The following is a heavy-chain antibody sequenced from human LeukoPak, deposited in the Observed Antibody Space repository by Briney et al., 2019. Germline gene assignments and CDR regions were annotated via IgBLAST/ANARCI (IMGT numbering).Heavy chain of an antibody. Sequence: PSETLSLTCTVSGGSISSGGYYWSWIRQHPGKGLEWIGYIYYSGSTYYNPSLKSRVTISVDTSKNQFSLKPSSVTAADTAVYYCARGTHITIFNLYFDYWGQGTLVTVSS. D-gene: IGHD3-3*01. CDR2: IYYSGST. V-gene: IGHV4-31*03. CDR3: ARGTHITIFNLYFDY. CDR1: GGSISSGGYY. J-gene: IGHJ4*02.